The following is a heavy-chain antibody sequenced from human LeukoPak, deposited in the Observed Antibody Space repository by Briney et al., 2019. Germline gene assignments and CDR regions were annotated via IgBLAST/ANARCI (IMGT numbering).Heavy chain of an antibody. J-gene: IGHJ4*02. V-gene: IGHV1-2*02. Sequence: GASVKVSCKASGYTFTGYYLHWVRHAPGQGLEWMGWINPDSGDTNYAQKFQGRVTMTRDTSIVTAYMDLSSLRSDDTAVYYCASSYDSSGYYNSWGQGTQVTVSS. D-gene: IGHD3-22*01. CDR2: INPDSGDT. CDR1: GYTFTGYY. CDR3: ASSYDSSGYYNS.